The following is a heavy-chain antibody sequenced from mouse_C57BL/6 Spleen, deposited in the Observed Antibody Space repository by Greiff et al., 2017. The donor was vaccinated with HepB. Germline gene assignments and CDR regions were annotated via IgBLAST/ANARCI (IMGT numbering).Heavy chain of an antibody. Sequence: EVKLVESGPGLVKPSQSLSLTCSVTGYSITSGYYWNRIRQFPGNKLEWMGYISYDGSNNYNPSLKNRISITRDTSKNQFFLKLNSVTTEDTATYYCAREGYGDAMDYWGQGTSVTVSS. D-gene: IGHD2-14*01. CDR3: AREGYGDAMDY. V-gene: IGHV3-6*01. J-gene: IGHJ4*01. CDR1: GYSITSGYY. CDR2: ISYDGSN.